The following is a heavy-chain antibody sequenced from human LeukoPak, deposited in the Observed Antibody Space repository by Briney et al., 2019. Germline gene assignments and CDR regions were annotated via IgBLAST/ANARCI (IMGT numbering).Heavy chain of an antibody. V-gene: IGHV4-59*12. CDR2: IYHSGST. Sequence: PSETLSLTCTVSGGSISSYYWSWIRQPPGKGLEWIGYIYHSGSTYYNPSLKSRVTISVDRSKDQFSLKLSSVTAADTAVYYCARGGGGSCYYRAWGQGTLVTVSS. J-gene: IGHJ5*02. D-gene: IGHD2-15*01. CDR3: ARGGGGSCYYRA. CDR1: GGSISSYY.